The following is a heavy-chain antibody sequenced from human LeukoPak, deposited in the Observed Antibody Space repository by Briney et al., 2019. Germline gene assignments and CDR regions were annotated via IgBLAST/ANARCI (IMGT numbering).Heavy chain of an antibody. Sequence: VKVSGKASGGTFSSYAISWVRQAPGPGLEWMGEIIPIFGTANYAQKVQGRVTIPADKSTLTAYMELSSLRSEDTAVYYCASSTSGSYYRVNDYWGQGTLVTVSS. CDR3: ASSTSGSYYRVNDY. V-gene: IGHV1-69*13. J-gene: IGHJ4*01. CDR1: GGTFSSYA. D-gene: IGHD1-26*01. CDR2: IIPIFGTA.